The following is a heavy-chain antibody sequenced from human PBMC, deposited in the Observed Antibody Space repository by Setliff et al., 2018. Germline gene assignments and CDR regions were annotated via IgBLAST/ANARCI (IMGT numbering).Heavy chain of an antibody. V-gene: IGHV4-61*02. Sequence: PSETLSLTCTVSGGSISSGSYYWSWIRHPAGKGLEWIGRVYTNGGSDYNPFLKSRVSISLDTSKNQFSLKLISVTAADTAVYYCARANKKLDYYYYYYYMDVWGKGTTVTAP. D-gene: IGHD4-17*01. J-gene: IGHJ6*03. CDR3: ARANKKLDYYYYYYYMDV. CDR1: GGSISSGSYY. CDR2: VYTNGGS.